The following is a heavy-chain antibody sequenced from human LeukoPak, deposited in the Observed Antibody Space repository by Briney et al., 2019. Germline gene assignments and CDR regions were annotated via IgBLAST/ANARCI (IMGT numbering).Heavy chain of an antibody. CDR2: IRYDGSDK. J-gene: IGHJ4*02. V-gene: IGHV3-30*02. CDR3: ARGHCSSTSCYLDYFDY. CDR1: GFTFSRHG. D-gene: IGHD2-2*01. Sequence: GGSLRLSCAASGFTFSRHGMHWVRQAPGKGLEWVAFIRYDGSDKYYADSVKGRFTISRDNSENTLYLQMNSLRAEDTAVYYCARGHCSSTSCYLDYFDYWGQGTLVTVSS.